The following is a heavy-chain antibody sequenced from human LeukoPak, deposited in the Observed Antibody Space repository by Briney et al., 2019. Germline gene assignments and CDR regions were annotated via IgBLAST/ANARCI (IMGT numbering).Heavy chain of an antibody. J-gene: IGHJ4*02. Sequence: SVKVSCKASGGTFSSYAISWVRQAPGQGLEWMGGIIPIFGTANYAQKFQGRFTITTDESTSTAYMELSSLRSEDTAVYYCARGNGYNWPFDYWGQGTLVTVSS. CDR2: IIPIFGTA. D-gene: IGHD5-24*01. V-gene: IGHV1-69*05. CDR1: GGTFSSYA. CDR3: ARGNGYNWPFDY.